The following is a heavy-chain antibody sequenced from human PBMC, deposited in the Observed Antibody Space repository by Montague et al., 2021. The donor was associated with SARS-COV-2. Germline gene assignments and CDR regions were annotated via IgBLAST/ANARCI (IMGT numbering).Heavy chain of an antibody. V-gene: IGHV4-39*01. CDR2: IYYSGST. Sequence: SETLSLTCTVSGGSISSSSYYWGWIRQPPGKGLEWIGSIYYSGSTYYIPSLKSRVTISVDASKNQFSLKLSPVTAADTAVYYCASPAYYYDSSGSDAFDIWGQGTMVNVSS. CDR3: ASPAYYYDSSGSDAFDI. CDR1: GGSISSSSYY. J-gene: IGHJ3*02. D-gene: IGHD3-22*01.